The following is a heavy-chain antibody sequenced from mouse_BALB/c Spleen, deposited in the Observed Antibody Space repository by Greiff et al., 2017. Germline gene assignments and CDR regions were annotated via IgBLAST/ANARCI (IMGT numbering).Heavy chain of an antibody. CDR2: ISTYYGDA. CDR3: ARSRGSSPDAMDY. J-gene: IGHJ4*01. CDR1: GYTFTDYA. V-gene: IGHV1S137*01. D-gene: IGHD1-1*01. Sequence: QVQLKESGAELVRPGVSVKISCKGSGYTFTDYAMHWVKQSHAKSLEWIGVISTYYGDASYNQKFKGKATMTVDKSSSTAYMELARLTSEDSAIYYCARSRGSSPDAMDYWGQGTSVTVSA.